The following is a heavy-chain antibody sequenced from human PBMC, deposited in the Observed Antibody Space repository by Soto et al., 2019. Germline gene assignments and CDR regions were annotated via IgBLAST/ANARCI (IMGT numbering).Heavy chain of an antibody. CDR1: GFTFSSYG. V-gene: IGHV3-33*01. Sequence: GGSLRLSCAASGFTFSSYGMHWVRQAPGKGLEWVAVIWYDGSNKYYADSVKGRFTISRDNSKNTLYLQMNSLRAEDTAVYYCGAYGDPERLFDYWGQGTLVTVSS. CDR3: GAYGDPERLFDY. J-gene: IGHJ4*02. D-gene: IGHD4-17*01. CDR2: IWYDGSNK.